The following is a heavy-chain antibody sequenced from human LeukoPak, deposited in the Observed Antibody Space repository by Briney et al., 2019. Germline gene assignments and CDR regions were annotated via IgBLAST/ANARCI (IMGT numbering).Heavy chain of an antibody. CDR1: GFTFSSYS. V-gene: IGHV3-21*01. CDR3: ASSHSSSWYPGTPFFDY. CDR2: ISSSSSYI. J-gene: IGHJ4*02. Sequence: GGSLRLSCAASGFTFSSYSMNWVRQAPGKGLEWVSSISSSSSYIYYADSVKGRFTISRDNAKNSLYLQVNSLRAEDTAVYYCASSHSSSWYPGTPFFDYWGQGTLVTVSS. D-gene: IGHD6-13*01.